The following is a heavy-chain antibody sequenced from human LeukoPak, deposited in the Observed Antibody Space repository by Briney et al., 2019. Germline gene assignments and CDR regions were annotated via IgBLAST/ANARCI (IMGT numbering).Heavy chain of an antibody. CDR2: ISGSGGST. J-gene: IGHJ4*02. CDR1: GFTFSSYA. CDR3: ATPRYSSSWPPRYFDY. D-gene: IGHD6-13*01. V-gene: IGHV3-23*01. Sequence: QPGGSLRLSCAASGFTFSSYATSWVRQAPGKGLEWVSAISGSGGSTYYADSVKGRFTNSRDNSKNTLYLQMNSLRAGDTAVYYCATPRYSSSWPPRYFDYWGQGTLVTVSS.